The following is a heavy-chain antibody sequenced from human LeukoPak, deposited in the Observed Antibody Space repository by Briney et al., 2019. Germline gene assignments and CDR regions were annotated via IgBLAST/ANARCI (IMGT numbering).Heavy chain of an antibody. Sequence: ASVKVSCKASGYTFTSYGISWVRQAPGQGLEWMGLISAYNGNKNYAQKLQGRVTMTTDTSTNTAYMELRSLRSDDTAVYYCAREPDSSGYFYYYYYMGVWGKGTTVTVSS. J-gene: IGHJ6*03. V-gene: IGHV1-18*01. CDR3: AREPDSSGYFYYYYYMGV. CDR2: ISAYNGNK. CDR1: GYTFTSYG. D-gene: IGHD3-22*01.